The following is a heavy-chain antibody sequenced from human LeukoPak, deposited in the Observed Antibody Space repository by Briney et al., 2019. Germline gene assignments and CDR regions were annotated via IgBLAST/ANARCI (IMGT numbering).Heavy chain of an antibody. J-gene: IGHJ4*02. CDR3: ARGPTWYFDY. CDR1: GFSFRGFW. V-gene: IGHV3-7*04. CDR2: IKHDGSEK. Sequence: GGSLRLSCAGSGFSFRGFWMNWVRQAPGKGLEWVANIKHDGSEKNYVDSVKGRFTISRDNAKNSVSLQMNSLRVEDTSIYYSARGPTWYFDYWGQGILVTVSS.